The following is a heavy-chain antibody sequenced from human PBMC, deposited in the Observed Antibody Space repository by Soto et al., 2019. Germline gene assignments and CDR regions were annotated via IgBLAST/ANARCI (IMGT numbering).Heavy chain of an antibody. CDR3: ARSLRVGDLH. Sequence: QITLKESGPTLVKPTQTLTLTCSFSGFSLSTTGVGVGWIRQSPGKALEWLAIIYWDNDKRYSPSLKSRVTITKDPPKNHVVLTVTNMDPVYTGPYYCARSLRVGDLHWGQGALVTVSS. D-gene: IGHD3-10*01. CDR1: GFSLSTTGVG. V-gene: IGHV2-5*02. CDR2: IYWDNDK. J-gene: IGHJ4*02.